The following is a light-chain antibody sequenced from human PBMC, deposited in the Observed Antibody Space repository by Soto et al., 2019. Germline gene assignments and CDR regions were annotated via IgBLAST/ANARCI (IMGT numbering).Light chain of an antibody. V-gene: IGKV3-20*01. CDR2: GAS. CDR3: QQYGGAPPEYP. Sequence: MVLTQSPGTLSLSPGERATLSCRASQTVSGSHLAWYQQKPGQAPRLIIYGASTRPTGIPDRFSGSGSGTDFTLTITRLEPEDFAVYYCQQYGGAPPEYPFGQGTKLEIK. CDR1: QTVSGSH. J-gene: IGKJ2*01.